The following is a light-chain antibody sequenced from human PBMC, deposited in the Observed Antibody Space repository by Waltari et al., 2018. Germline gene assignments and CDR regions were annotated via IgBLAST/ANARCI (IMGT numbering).Light chain of an antibody. Sequence: DFQMTQSPSSLSASVGDTVTITCRASQDISDDYLAWYQQKPGKSHELLIYLASTLQFGVPSRFRGSGSGKDFTLTITSLQPEDVATYYCQRYNSAPWTFGQGTKV. CDR3: QRYNSAPWT. CDR2: LAS. V-gene: IGKV1-27*01. J-gene: IGKJ1*01. CDR1: QDISDDY.